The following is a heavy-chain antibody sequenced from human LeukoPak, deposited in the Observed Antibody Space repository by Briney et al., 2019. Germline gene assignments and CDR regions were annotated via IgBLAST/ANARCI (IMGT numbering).Heavy chain of an antibody. CDR3: ARSGGPVFEVAMFDL. Sequence: GESLKISCEGSGYRFSDYWIAWVRQMPGKGLEWIGIMYPCDSKTKYSPSFQGQVTLSADRSIDTAYLQWSSLKASDTAMYYCARSGGPVFEVAMFDLWGQGTLVTVSS. D-gene: IGHD3-3*01. J-gene: IGHJ5*02. CDR1: GYRFSDYW. CDR2: MYPCDSKT. V-gene: IGHV5-51*01.